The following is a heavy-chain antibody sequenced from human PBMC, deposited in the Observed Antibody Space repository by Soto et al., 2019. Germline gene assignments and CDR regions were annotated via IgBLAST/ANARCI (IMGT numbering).Heavy chain of an antibody. Sequence: QVQLVQSGAEVKKPGASVKVSCKASGYTFTSYGISWVRQAPGQGLEWMGWISAYNGNTNYAQKLRGRVTMTTDTSTSTAYMELRSLRSDDTAVYYCARVDNYDILTGYWYYYYGMDVWGQGTTVTVSS. CDR2: ISAYNGNT. CDR1: GYTFTSYG. J-gene: IGHJ6*02. CDR3: ARVDNYDILTGYWYYYYGMDV. V-gene: IGHV1-18*01. D-gene: IGHD3-9*01.